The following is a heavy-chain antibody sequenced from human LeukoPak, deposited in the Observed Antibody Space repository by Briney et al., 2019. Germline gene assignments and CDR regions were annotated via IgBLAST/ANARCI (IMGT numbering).Heavy chain of an antibody. D-gene: IGHD1-1*01. J-gene: IGHJ6*03. V-gene: IGHV1-18*01. CDR2: ISAYYGNT. CDR3: ARDFGAGTTSGKYYYYYYMDV. Sequence: ASVKVSCKASGYTFTSYGISWVRQAPGQGLEWMGWISAYYGNTNYAQKLHGRVTMTTDTSTSTAYMELRSLRSDDTAVYYCARDFGAGTTSGKYYYYYYMDVWGKGTTVTVSS. CDR1: GYTFTSYG.